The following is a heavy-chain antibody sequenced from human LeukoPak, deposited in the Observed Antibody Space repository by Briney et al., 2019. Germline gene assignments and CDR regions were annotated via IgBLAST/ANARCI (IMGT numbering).Heavy chain of an antibody. J-gene: IGHJ6*03. CDR3: AKDNDDCSSTSCPYYYYYMDV. CDR2: ISGSGGST. Sequence: GGSLRLSCAASGFTFSSYAMSWVRRAPGKGLEWVSAISGSGGSTYYADSVKGRFTISRDNSKNTLYLQMNSLRAEDTAVYYCAKDNDDCSSTSCPYYYYYMDVWGKGTMVTVSS. D-gene: IGHD2-2*01. V-gene: IGHV3-23*01. CDR1: GFTFSSYA.